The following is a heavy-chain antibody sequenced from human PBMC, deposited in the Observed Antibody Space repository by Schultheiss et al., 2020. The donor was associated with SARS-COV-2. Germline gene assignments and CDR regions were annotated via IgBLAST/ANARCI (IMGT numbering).Heavy chain of an antibody. CDR3: ARDLVAGTPYYYYYYMDV. D-gene: IGHD6-19*01. Sequence: GGSLRLSCAASGFTVSSNYMNWVRQAPGKGLEWVSSISSSSSYIYYADSVKGRFTISRDNAKNTLYLQMNSLRAEDTAVYYCARDLVAGTPYYYYYYMDVWGKGTTVTVSS. CDR2: ISSSSSYI. CDR1: GFTVSSNY. J-gene: IGHJ6*03. V-gene: IGHV3-21*01.